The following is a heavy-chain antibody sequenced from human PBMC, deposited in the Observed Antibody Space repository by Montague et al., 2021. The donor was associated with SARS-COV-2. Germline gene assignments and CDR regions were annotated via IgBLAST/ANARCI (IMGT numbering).Heavy chain of an antibody. J-gene: IGHJ6*02. CDR3: AREKTVRGIYYFGMDV. D-gene: IGHD4-11*01. CDR1: DFSLDLSW. CDR2: IMADGSQK. V-gene: IGHV3-7*03. Sequence: SLRLSCPASDFSLDLSWMSWVRQAPGKGLEWVANIMADGSQKYYVDSVKGRFTISRDKAYKSVYLQMNSLRVEDTAVYYCAREKTVRGIYYFGMDVWGQGTTVTVSS.